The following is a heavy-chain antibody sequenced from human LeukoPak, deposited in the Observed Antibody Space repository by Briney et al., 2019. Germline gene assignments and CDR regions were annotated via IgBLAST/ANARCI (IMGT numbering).Heavy chain of an antibody. CDR2: IYYSGST. Sequence: SETLSLTCTVSGGSISSYYWSWIRQPPGKGLEWIGYIYYSGSTNYNPSLKSRVTISVDTSKNQFSLKLSSVTAADTAVYYCASSDYYDSSGNFDYWGQGTLVTVSS. D-gene: IGHD3-22*01. J-gene: IGHJ4*02. CDR3: ASSDYYDSSGNFDY. CDR1: GGSISSYY. V-gene: IGHV4-59*08.